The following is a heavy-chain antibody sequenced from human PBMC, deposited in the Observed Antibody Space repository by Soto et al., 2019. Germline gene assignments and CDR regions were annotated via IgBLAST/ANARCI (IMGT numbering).Heavy chain of an antibody. J-gene: IGHJ3*02. CDR3: ARGYNWNGFDAFDI. V-gene: IGHV4-59*01. Sequence: PSETLSLTGTVSGGSISSYYWSWIRQPPGKGLEWIGYIYYSGSTNYNPSLKSRVTISVDTSKNQFSLKLSSVTAADTAVYYCARGYNWNGFDAFDIWGQGTMVTVSS. CDR1: GGSISSYY. D-gene: IGHD1-20*01. CDR2: IYYSGST.